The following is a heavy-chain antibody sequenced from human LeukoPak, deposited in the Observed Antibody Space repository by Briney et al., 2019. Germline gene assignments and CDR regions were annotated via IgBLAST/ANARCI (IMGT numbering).Heavy chain of an antibody. Sequence: GGSLRLSCAAFVFTFSSYAMSWVRQAPGKGLEWVSGISGSADSTYYADSVKGRFTISRDNSKNTLFLQMNSLRAEDTALYYCAKGRGFCSGGSCYYYYYIDVWGKGTTVTVSS. D-gene: IGHD2-15*01. CDR2: ISGSADST. CDR3: AKGRGFCSGGSCYYYYYIDV. V-gene: IGHV3-23*01. CDR1: VFTFSSYA. J-gene: IGHJ6*03.